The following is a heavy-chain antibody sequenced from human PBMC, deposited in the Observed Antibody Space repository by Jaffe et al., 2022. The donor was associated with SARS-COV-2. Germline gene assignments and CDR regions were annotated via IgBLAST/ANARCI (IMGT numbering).Heavy chain of an antibody. CDR3: ARRGAAGYYFDS. J-gene: IGHJ4*02. CDR1: GYTFTSYY. D-gene: IGHD1-26*01. CDR2: INPSGGST. Sequence: QVQLVQSGAEVKKPGASVKVSCKASGYTFTSYYMHWVRQAPGQGLEWMGMINPSGGSTIYAQKFQGRVTMTRDTSTSTVSLELSSLRSEDTALYYCARRGAAGYYFDSWGQGTLVTVSS. V-gene: IGHV1-46*01.